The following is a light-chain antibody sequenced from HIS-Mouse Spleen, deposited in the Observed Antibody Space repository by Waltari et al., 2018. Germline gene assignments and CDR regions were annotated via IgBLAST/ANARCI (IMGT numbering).Light chain of an antibody. CDR1: QGISSG. J-gene: IGKJ2*01. Sequence: DTQMTQSPSTLSASGGDRATITCRASQGISSGLAWYQQNPGKAPKLLIYKASSLESGCPSRFSGSGSGTEFTLTISSLQPDDFATYDCQQYNSYSMYTFGQGTKLEIK. CDR3: QQYNSYSMYT. CDR2: KAS. V-gene: IGKV1-5*03.